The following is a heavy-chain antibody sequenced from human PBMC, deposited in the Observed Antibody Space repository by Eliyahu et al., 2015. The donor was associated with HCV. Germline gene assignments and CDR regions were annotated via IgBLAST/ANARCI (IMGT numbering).Heavy chain of an antibody. CDR2: ITPFNGNT. D-gene: IGHD6-6*01. J-gene: IGHJ4*02. CDR3: ASGYSSASGFDY. CDR1: GYTITNRY. V-gene: IGHV1-45*02. Sequence: QMQLVQSGAEVKKTGSSVKVSCKASGYTITNRYLHWVRQAPGQALEWMGWITPFNGNTNYAQKFQGRLTITRDRSMTTAYMELSSLRSEDTAMYFCASGYSSASGFDYWGQGTLVTVSS.